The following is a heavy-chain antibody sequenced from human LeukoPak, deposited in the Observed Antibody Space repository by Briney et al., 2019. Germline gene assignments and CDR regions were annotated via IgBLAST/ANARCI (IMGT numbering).Heavy chain of an antibody. Sequence: ASVKVSCKASVYTFTGYYMHWVRQAPGQGLEWMGWINPNSGGTNYAQKFQGRVTMTRDTSISTAYMELSRLRSDDTAVYYCVRDHGTNGYSSSWYDWFDPWGQGTLVTVSS. V-gene: IGHV1-2*02. D-gene: IGHD6-13*01. J-gene: IGHJ5*02. CDR3: VRDHGTNGYSSSWYDWFDP. CDR1: VYTFTGYY. CDR2: INPNSGGT.